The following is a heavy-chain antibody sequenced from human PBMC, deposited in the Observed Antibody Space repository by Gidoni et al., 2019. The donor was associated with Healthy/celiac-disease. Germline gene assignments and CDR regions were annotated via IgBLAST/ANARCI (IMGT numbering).Heavy chain of an antibody. CDR3: RDPITMVRGVIIRTYYFDY. Sequence: VQLVDSGGGSVHPGRSRILSCAASGFTFGDYAMSWFCQAPGKGLEWVGFIRSKAYGGTTEYAASVKGRFTISRDDSKSIAYLQMNSLKSEDTAVYYCRDPITMVRGVIIRTYYFDYWGQGTLVTVSS. D-gene: IGHD3-10*01. V-gene: IGHV3-49*03. CDR2: IRSKAYGGTT. J-gene: IGHJ4*02. CDR1: GFTFGDYA.